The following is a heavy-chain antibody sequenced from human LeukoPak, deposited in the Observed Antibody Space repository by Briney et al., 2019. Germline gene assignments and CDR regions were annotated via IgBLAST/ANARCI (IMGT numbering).Heavy chain of an antibody. D-gene: IGHD3-3*01. CDR1: GGTFSSYA. V-gene: IGHV1-69*05. Sequence: SVKVSCKASGGTFSSYAISWVRQAPGQGLEWMGGIIPIFGTANYAQKFQGRVTITTDESTSTAYMELSSLRSEDTAVYYCAREGGATYYDFWSGLSLDYWGQGTLVTVSS. CDR2: IIPIFGTA. CDR3: AREGGATYYDFWSGLSLDY. J-gene: IGHJ4*02.